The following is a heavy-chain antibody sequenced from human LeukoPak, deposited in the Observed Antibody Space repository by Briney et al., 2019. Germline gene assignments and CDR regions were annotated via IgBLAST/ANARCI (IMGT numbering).Heavy chain of an antibody. D-gene: IGHD3-10*01. CDR2: IYRGGST. CDR3: ARDFHYYGSGSYSLLFDY. J-gene: IGHJ4*02. CDR1: GFTVSSNY. V-gene: IGHV3-53*05. Sequence: GGSLRLSCAASGFTVSSNYMSWVRQAPGKGLEWVSVIYRGGSTYYADSVKGRFTISRDNSKNTLYLQMNSLRAEDTAVYYCARDFHYYGSGSYSLLFDYWGQGTLVTVSS.